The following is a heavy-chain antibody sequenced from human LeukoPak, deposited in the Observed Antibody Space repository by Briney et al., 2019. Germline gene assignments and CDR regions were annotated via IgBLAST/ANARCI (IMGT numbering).Heavy chain of an antibody. CDR3: ARGGVVRYCSSTSCQQFDY. CDR2: ISWNSGSI. Sequence: GGSLRLSCAGSGFIFNNYAMHWVRQPPGKGLEWVSGISWNSGSIDYADSVKGRFTISRDNSKNTLYLQMNSLRAEDTAVYYCARGGVVRYCSSTSCQQFDYWGQGTLVTVSS. D-gene: IGHD2-2*01. V-gene: IGHV3-9*01. CDR1: GFIFNNYA. J-gene: IGHJ4*02.